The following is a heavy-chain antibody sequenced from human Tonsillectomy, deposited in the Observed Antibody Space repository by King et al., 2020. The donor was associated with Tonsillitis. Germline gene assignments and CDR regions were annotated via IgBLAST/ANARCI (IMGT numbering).Heavy chain of an antibody. J-gene: IGHJ6*02. CDR3: TTDPQYARYYYYGMDV. CDR1: GFTFSNAW. Sequence: VQLVESGGGLVKPGGSLRLSCAASGFTFSNAWMSWVRQAPGKGLEWVGRIKSKNDGGTTDYTSPVKGRFTISRDDSKNTLYLKMSSLKNEDTAVYYCTTDPQYARYYYYGMDVWGQGTTVTVSS. CDR2: IKSKNDGGTT. V-gene: IGHV3-15*01. D-gene: IGHD2-2*01.